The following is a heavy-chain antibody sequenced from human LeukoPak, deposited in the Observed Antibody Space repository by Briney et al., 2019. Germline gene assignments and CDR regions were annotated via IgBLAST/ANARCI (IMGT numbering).Heavy chain of an antibody. J-gene: IGHJ4*02. Sequence: PGGSLRLSCAASGFTFSDYYMGWIREAPGSGLGWVSYISSSGSTIYYADSVKGRFTISRDNAKNSLYLQMNSLRAEDTAVYYCARDRDSGSYFDYWGQGTLVTVSS. CDR2: ISSSGSTI. D-gene: IGHD1-26*01. CDR1: GFTFSDYY. V-gene: IGHV3-11*01. CDR3: ARDRDSGSYFDY.